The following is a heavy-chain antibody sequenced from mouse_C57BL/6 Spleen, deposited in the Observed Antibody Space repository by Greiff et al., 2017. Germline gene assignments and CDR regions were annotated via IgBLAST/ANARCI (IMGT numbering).Heavy chain of an antibody. CDR1: GYTFTDYN. CDR3: ARVLDGYYVDWYFDV. V-gene: IGHV1-18*01. Sequence: VQLQQSGPELVKPGASVKIPCKASGYTFTDYNMDWVKQSHGKSLEWIGDINPNNGGTIYTQKFKGKATLTVDKSSSTAYMELRSLTSEDTAVYYCARVLDGYYVDWYFDVWGTGTTVTVSS. J-gene: IGHJ1*03. D-gene: IGHD2-3*01. CDR2: INPNNGGT.